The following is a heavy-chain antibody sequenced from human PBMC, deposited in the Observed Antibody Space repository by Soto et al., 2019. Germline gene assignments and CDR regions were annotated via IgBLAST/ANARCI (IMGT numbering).Heavy chain of an antibody. CDR1: GYTFINYD. Sequence: QVQLVQSGAEMKKPGASVRVSCKASGYTFINYDFSWVRQAPGQGLEWMGWISGHNGNTKYAQKFQGRVTVTTDTSTTTAYMELRCLRSVDAAVYYCARDTAVAFDYWGQGTLVTVSS. CDR3: ARDTAVAFDY. D-gene: IGHD2-15*01. V-gene: IGHV1-18*01. CDR2: ISGHNGNT. J-gene: IGHJ4*02.